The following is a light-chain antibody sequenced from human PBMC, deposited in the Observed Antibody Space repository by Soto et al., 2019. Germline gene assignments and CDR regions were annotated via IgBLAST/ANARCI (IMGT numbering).Light chain of an antibody. Sequence: EIVLTQSPATLSLSPGERATLSCRAGQSVSSYLAWYQQKPGQAPRLLIYDASNRATGIPARFSGSGSGTDFTLTIRSLEPEDCAVYYCQQRSNWPPGLTFGGGTKVEIK. CDR3: QQRSNWPPGLT. CDR1: QSVSSY. V-gene: IGKV3-11*01. J-gene: IGKJ4*01. CDR2: DAS.